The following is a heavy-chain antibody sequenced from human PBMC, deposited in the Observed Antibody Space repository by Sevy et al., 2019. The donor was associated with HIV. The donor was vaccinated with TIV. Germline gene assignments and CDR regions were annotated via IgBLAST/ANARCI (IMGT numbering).Heavy chain of an antibody. D-gene: IGHD3-22*01. J-gene: IGHJ4*02. CDR2: FDPEDDET. CDR1: GYTLTELS. Sequence: ASVKVSCKVSGYTLTELSMHWVRQAPGKGLEWMGTFDPEDDETIYAKKFQGRVTMTEDTSTATAYMERSSLRSGDTAVYYCATTRDYYDSSGYPFDYWGQGTLVTVSS. V-gene: IGHV1-24*01. CDR3: ATTRDYYDSSGYPFDY.